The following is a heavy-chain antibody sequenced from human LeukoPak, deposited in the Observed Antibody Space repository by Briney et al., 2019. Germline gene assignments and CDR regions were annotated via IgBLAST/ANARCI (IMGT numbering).Heavy chain of an antibody. J-gene: IGHJ4*02. CDR2: ISAYNGNT. Sequence: ASVKVSCKASGYTSIGYYMHWVRQAPGQGLEWMGWISAYNGNTNQAQKLQGRVTMTTDTSTRTAYMELRSLRSDDTAVYYCARDYYDSSGYYYVFAYWGQGTLVTVSS. CDR3: ARDYYDSSGYYYVFAY. CDR1: GYTSIGYY. V-gene: IGHV1-18*04. D-gene: IGHD3-22*01.